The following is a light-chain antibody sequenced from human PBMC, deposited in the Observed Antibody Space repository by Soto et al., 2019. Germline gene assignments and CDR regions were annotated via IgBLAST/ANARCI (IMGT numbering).Light chain of an antibody. V-gene: IGLV2-14*01. Sequence: QSALTQPASVSGSPGQSITISCTGTSSDVGGYNYVSWYQQHPGKAPKLMIYDVSNRPSGVSNRFSGSKSGNTASLTISGLQAEVDADYYCSPYTSSSTYVFGTGTKVTVL. CDR3: SPYTSSSTYV. J-gene: IGLJ1*01. CDR1: SSDVGGYNY. CDR2: DVS.